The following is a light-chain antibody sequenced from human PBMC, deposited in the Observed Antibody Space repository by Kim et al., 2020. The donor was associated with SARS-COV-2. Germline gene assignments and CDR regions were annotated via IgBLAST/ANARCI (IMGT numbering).Light chain of an antibody. CDR3: AAWDDSLSGV. J-gene: IGLJ7*01. V-gene: IGLV1-47*01. CDR2: RNN. CDR1: SSNIGSNY. Sequence: PGQEVTISCSGSSSNIGSNYVYWYQQLPGTAPKLLIYRNNQRPSGVPDRFSGSKSGTSASLAISGLRSEDEADYYCAAWDDSLSGVFGGGTQLTVL.